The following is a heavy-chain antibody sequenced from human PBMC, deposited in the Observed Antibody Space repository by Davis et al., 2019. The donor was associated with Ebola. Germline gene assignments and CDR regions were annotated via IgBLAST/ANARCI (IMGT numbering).Heavy chain of an antibody. CDR2: IHYLGNT. V-gene: IGHV4-59*01. D-gene: IGHD1-20*01. Sequence: SETLSLTCTVSGGSISGYFWSWIRQPPGKGLEWIGNIHYLGNTNYNPSLKSRVTMSVDASKNQFSLRLSSVTAVDTAVYYCARLTGPFDYWGQGTLVTVSS. CDR3: ARLTGPFDY. J-gene: IGHJ4*02. CDR1: GGSISGYF.